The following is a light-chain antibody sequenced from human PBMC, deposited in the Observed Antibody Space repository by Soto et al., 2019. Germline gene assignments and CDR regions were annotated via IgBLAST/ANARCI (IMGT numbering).Light chain of an antibody. CDR1: QSLDSF. CDR3: QQYGSSGT. V-gene: IGKV3-20*01. CDR2: GAS. Sequence: EIVLTQSPGTLSLSPGERATLSCGASQSLDSFLAWYQQKPGQAPRLLIYGASNRATGIPDRFSGSGSGTDFTLTISRLEPEDFAVYYCQQYGSSGTFGQGTKVDIK. J-gene: IGKJ1*01.